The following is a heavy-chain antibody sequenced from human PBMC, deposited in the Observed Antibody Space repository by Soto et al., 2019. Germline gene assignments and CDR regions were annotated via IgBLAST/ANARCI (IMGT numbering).Heavy chain of an antibody. CDR1: GDSVSSNSAA. V-gene: IGHV6-1*01. CDR3: ARDPWTGTTPDGGDYYYGMDV. CDR2: TYYRSKWYN. J-gene: IGHJ6*02. Sequence: SQTLSLTCAISGDSVSSNSAAWNWIRQSPSRGLEWLGRTYYRSKWYNDYAVSVKSRITINPDTSKNQFSLQLNSVTPEDTAVYYCARDPWTGTTPDGGDYYYGMDVWGQGTTVTVSS. D-gene: IGHD1-7*01.